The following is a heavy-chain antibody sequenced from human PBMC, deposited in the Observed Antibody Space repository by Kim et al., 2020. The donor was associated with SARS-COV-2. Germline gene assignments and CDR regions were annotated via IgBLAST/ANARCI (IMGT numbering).Heavy chain of an antibody. D-gene: IGHD3-10*01. CDR2: ITDGGDGT. Sequence: GGSLRLSCAGSGFTFSDFAMNWVRRAPGKGLEWVSVITDGGDGTYYADSVEGRFTISRYNAKNSLYLQMKSLRVEDTAVYYCARLQPGWVGELCAKYGMDVWGQGTTVTVSS. V-gene: IGHV3-7*01. CDR3: ARLQPGWVGELCAKYGMDV. CDR1: GFTFSDFA. J-gene: IGHJ6*02.